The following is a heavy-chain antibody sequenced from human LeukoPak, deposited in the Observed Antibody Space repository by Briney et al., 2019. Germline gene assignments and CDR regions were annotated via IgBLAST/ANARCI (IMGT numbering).Heavy chain of an antibody. CDR1: GYTFTSSA. V-gene: IGHV7-4-1*02. Sequence: ASVTVSCTASGYTFTSSALNWVRQAPGQGLEWMGWINTNTGNPTYAQGFTGRFVFSLDTSVSTAYLQISSLKAEDTAVYYCATDLKKGDSGCFDYWGQGTLVTVSS. CDR3: ATDLKKGDSGCFDY. D-gene: IGHD6-19*01. CDR2: INTNTGNP. J-gene: IGHJ4*02.